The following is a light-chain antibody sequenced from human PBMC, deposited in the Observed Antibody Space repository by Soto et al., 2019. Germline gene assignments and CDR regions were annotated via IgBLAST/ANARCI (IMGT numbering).Light chain of an antibody. CDR3: QQYHVYPLT. Sequence: DLQMTQSPSSLSASVGDRVIITCRASHDIGNKIAWFQQKPGKGPKSLIYGASILQSGVPSKFSGSRSATDFILTITSLQPEDFATYYCQQYHVYPLTFGGGTKLEIK. CDR1: HDIGNK. J-gene: IGKJ4*01. V-gene: IGKV1-16*02. CDR2: GAS.